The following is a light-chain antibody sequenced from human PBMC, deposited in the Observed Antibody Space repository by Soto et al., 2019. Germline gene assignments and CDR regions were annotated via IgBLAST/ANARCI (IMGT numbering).Light chain of an antibody. J-gene: IGKJ1*01. CDR2: KAS. CDR3: QQYNNWPRT. V-gene: IGKV1-5*03. CDR1: QTISSW. Sequence: DIQMTQSPSTLSGSVGDRVTITCRASQTISSWLAWYQQKPGKAPKLLIYKASTLKSGVPSRFSGSGSGTEFTLTISSLQSEDFAAYYCQQYNNWPRTFGQGTKVDI.